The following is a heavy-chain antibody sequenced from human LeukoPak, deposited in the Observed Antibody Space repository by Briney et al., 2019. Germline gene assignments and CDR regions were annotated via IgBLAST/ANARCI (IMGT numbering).Heavy chain of an antibody. CDR2: IHYNGNT. V-gene: IGHV4-39*07. CDR3: ARTGGSFYFYYYMDV. Sequence: SETLSLTCTVSGDSISSTSYYWGWIRQPPGKGLEWIGSIHYNGNTYYNPSLKSRVTISVDTSKNQFSLKLSSVTAADTAVYYCARTGGSFYFYYYMDVWGKGTTVTVSS. J-gene: IGHJ6*03. CDR1: GDSISSTSYY. D-gene: IGHD3-10*01.